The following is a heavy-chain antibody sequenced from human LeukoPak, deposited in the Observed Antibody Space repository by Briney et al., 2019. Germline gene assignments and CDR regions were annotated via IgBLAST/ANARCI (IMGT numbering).Heavy chain of an antibody. Sequence: ASVKVSCKASGYTFTSYYMHWVRQAPGQGLEWMGIINPSGGSTSYAQKFQGRVTMTRDTSTSTVYMELSSLRSEDTAVYYCARDLFSGIGGILITSTFGGQGTLVTVSS. J-gene: IGHJ4*02. CDR1: GYTFTSYY. CDR3: ARDLFSGIGGILITSTF. CDR2: INPSGGST. D-gene: IGHD3-10*02. V-gene: IGHV1-46*01.